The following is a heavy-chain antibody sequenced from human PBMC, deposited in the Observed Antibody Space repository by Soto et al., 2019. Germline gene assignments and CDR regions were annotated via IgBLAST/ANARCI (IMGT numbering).Heavy chain of an antibody. CDR1: GGSFGGYD. Sequence: SETLCLTCGVYGGSFGGYDGTWIRQPPGTGLEWIGEINHSGSTNYNPSLKSRVTISVDTSKNQFSLKLSSVTAADTAVYYCARVVPPPPYYYDSSGYYYYFDYWGQGTLVTSPQ. CDR3: ARVVPPPPYYYDSSGYYYYFDY. J-gene: IGHJ4*02. CDR2: INHSGST. V-gene: IGHV4-34*09. D-gene: IGHD3-22*01.